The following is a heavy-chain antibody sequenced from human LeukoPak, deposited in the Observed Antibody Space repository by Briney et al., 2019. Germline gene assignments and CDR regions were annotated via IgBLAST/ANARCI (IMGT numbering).Heavy chain of an antibody. Sequence: PGRSLRLSCAASGFTFSSYGMHWVRQAPGKGLEWVAVIWNDGSNKYYADSVKGRFTISRDNAKNSLYLQMNSLRAEDTAVYYCAREGELGENYYYGMDVWGQGTTVTVSS. CDR2: IWNDGSNK. CDR1: GFTFSSYG. J-gene: IGHJ6*02. D-gene: IGHD1-26*01. V-gene: IGHV3-33*01. CDR3: AREGELGENYYYGMDV.